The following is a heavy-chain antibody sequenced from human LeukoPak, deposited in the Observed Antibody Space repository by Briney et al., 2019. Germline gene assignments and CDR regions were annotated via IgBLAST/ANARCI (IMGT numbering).Heavy chain of an antibody. CDR1: GGSISSGSYY. J-gene: IGHJ4*02. CDR3: ASGTDYYDSSGYLSPFDY. D-gene: IGHD3-22*01. Sequence: SETLSLTCTVSGGSISSGSYYWSWIRQPAGKGLEWIGRIYTSGSTNYNPSLKSRVTISVDTSKNQFSLKLSSVTAADTAVYYCASGTDYYDSSGYLSPFDYWGQGTLVTVSS. CDR2: IYTSGST. V-gene: IGHV4-61*02.